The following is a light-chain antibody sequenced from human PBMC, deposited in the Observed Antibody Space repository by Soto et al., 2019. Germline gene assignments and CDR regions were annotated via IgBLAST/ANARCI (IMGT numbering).Light chain of an antibody. CDR1: RSNIGSNY. J-gene: IGLJ7*01. V-gene: IGLV1-47*01. CDR2: RND. Sequence: QSVLTQPPTASGTPGQRVTISCSGSRSNIGSNYVYWYQQVPGTAPKLLIYRNDQRPSGVHDRFSGSKSGTSASLAISGLRSEDEADYYCVAWDDSLSGGVFGGGTQLTVL. CDR3: VAWDDSLSGGV.